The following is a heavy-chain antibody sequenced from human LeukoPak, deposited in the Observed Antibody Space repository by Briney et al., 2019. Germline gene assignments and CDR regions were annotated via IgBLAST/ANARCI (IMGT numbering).Heavy chain of an antibody. CDR2: ISYDGSNK. CDR1: GFTFSSYA. D-gene: IGHD2-15*01. CDR3: ARDSGYCSGGSCYGGVPNWFDP. V-gene: IGHV3-30-3*01. Sequence: GGSLRLSCAASGFTFSSYAMHWVRQAPGKGLEWVAVISYDGSNKYYADSVKGRFTISRDNSKNTLYLQMNSLRAEDTAVYYCARDSGYCSGGSCYGGVPNWFDPWGQGTLVTVSS. J-gene: IGHJ5*02.